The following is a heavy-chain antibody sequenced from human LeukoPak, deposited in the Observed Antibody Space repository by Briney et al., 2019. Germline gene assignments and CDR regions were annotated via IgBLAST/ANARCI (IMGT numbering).Heavy chain of an antibody. CDR3: ARVGPPYGSHNWFDP. J-gene: IGHJ5*02. V-gene: IGHV6-1*01. D-gene: IGHD1-26*01. CDR2: TYYRSKWYN. Sequence: SQTLSLTCAISGDSVSSNSAVWNWIRQSPLRGLEWLGRTYYRSKWYNDYAVSVKSRITINPDTPKNQFSLQLNSVTPEDTAVYYCARVGPPYGSHNWFDPWGQGTLVTVSS. CDR1: GDSVSSNSAV.